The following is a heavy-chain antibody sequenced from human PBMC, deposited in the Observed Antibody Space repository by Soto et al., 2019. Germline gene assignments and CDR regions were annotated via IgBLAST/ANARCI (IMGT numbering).Heavy chain of an antibody. CDR2: FTGSALDT. J-gene: IGHJ4*02. Sequence: EVQLLESGGGLAQPGGSLRLSCAASGFTLRNNVLSWFRQVPGKGLAWVSGFTGSALDTYSADAVKGRFTISRDNSKNMVFLQMNSLRAEDTALYYCAKNGLDNSPSAIDSWGPGTLVTVSS. CDR3: AKNGLDNSPSAIDS. V-gene: IGHV3-23*01. D-gene: IGHD2-8*01. CDR1: GFTLRNNV.